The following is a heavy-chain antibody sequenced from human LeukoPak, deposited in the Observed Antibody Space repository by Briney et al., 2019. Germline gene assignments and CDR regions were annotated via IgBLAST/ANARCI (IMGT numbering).Heavy chain of an antibody. CDR1: GFSFSDSY. D-gene: IGHD6-13*01. Sequence: GGSLRLSCAASGFSFSDSYMNWIREAPGKGLEGVSNFSGSSSYTDYADSVKGRFTISRDNAKNSLYLQMNSLRAEDTAVYYCARTLVAAPGSKGGPWGQGTLVTVSS. J-gene: IGHJ5*02. CDR3: ARTLVAAPGSKGGP. CDR2: FSGSSSYT. V-gene: IGHV3-11*03.